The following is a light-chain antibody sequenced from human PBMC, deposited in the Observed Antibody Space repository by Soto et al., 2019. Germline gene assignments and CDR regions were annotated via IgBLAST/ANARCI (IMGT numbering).Light chain of an antibody. J-gene: IGKJ1*01. Sequence: DIQLTQSQSSLSSSVGDRVTITCRASQAIRTALGWYQQKPGKAPTLLIYAASTLQGGVPPRFSGSGSGTDFTLTISSLQPDDFATYYCQQYNSYWTFGQGTRVDI. V-gene: IGKV1-17*01. CDR1: QAIRTA. CDR2: AAS. CDR3: QQYNSYWT.